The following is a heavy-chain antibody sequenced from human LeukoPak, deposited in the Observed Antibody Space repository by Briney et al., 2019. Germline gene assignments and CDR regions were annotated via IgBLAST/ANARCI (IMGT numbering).Heavy chain of an antibody. Sequence: SETLSLTCAVYGGSFSGYYWSWIRQPPGKGLEWIGYIYYSGSTNYNPSLKSRVTISVDTSKNQFSLKLSSVTAADTAVYYCARGDSYGPPIDHWGQGTLVTVSS. D-gene: IGHD3-10*01. CDR2: IYYSGST. CDR1: GGSFSGYY. V-gene: IGHV4-59*01. J-gene: IGHJ4*02. CDR3: ARGDSYGPPIDH.